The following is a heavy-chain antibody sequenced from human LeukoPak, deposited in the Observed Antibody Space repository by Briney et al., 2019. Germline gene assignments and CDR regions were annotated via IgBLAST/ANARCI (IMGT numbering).Heavy chain of an antibody. CDR3: ARGGGWSGSNWFDP. D-gene: IGHD3-3*01. J-gene: IGHJ5*02. V-gene: IGHV3-9*03. Sequence: GRSLRLSCGASGFTFDDYAMHWVRQAPGKGREWVSGISWNSGSISYADSVKGRFTISRDNAKNSLYLQLNSLRAEDMALYYCARGGGWSGSNWFDPWGQGTLVTVSS. CDR1: GFTFDDYA. CDR2: ISWNSGSI.